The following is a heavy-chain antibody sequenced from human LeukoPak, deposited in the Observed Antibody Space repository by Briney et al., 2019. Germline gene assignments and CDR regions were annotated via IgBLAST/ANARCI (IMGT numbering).Heavy chain of an antibody. CDR3: ARAPDYSSGWDDAFDI. Sequence: SVKVSCKASGGAFSSYAISWVRQAPGQGLEWMGGIIPIFGTANYAQRFQGRVTITADKSTSTAYMELSSLRSEDTAVYYCARAPDYSSGWDDAFDIWGQGTMVTVSS. J-gene: IGHJ3*02. CDR2: IIPIFGTA. CDR1: GGAFSSYA. V-gene: IGHV1-69*06. D-gene: IGHD6-19*01.